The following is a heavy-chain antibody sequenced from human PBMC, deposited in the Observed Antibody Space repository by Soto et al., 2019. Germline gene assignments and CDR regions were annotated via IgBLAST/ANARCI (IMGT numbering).Heavy chain of an antibody. V-gene: IGHV4-4*02. CDR1: GGSLSSSNW. D-gene: IGHD2-2*01. J-gene: IGHJ6*02. CDR3: AKAVGRYYYAMDA. Sequence: QVQLQESGPGLVNPSWTLSLTCAVSGGSLSSSNWWSWVRQPPGKWLEWIGEIYHSGSTNYNPSLKSRVTISVDTLKNQFALKLSCLTAAYTAVYYCAKAVGRYYYAMDAWCQGTTLTVSS. CDR2: IYHSGST.